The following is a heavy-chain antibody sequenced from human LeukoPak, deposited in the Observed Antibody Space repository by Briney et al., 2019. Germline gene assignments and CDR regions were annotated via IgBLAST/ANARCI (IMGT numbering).Heavy chain of an antibody. V-gene: IGHV3-74*01. D-gene: IGHD2-15*01. CDR2: INSDGSST. CDR1: GFTSSSYW. CDR3: VREAGHIGGLNELDI. J-gene: IGHJ3*02. Sequence: GGSLRLSCAASGFTSSSYWVHWVRQAPGKGLVWVSPINSDGSSTSYADSVKGRFTISRDNAKNTLSLQMNSLRAGDTAVYYCVREAGHIGGLNELDIWGRGTMVTVSS.